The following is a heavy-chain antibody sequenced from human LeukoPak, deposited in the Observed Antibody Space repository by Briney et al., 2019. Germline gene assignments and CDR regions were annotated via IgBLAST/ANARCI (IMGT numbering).Heavy chain of an antibody. CDR1: GFTFSTNG. CDR2: IRYDGSNK. D-gene: IGHD6-13*01. V-gene: IGHV3-30*02. Sequence: GGSLRLSCAASGFTFSTNGMHWVRQAPGKGLEWVAFIRYDGSNKYYADSVKARFTISRDNSKNTLYLQMNSLRAEDTAVYYCAKDQPYSSSWYSFDYWGQGTLVTVSS. CDR3: AKDQPYSSSWYSFDY. J-gene: IGHJ4*02.